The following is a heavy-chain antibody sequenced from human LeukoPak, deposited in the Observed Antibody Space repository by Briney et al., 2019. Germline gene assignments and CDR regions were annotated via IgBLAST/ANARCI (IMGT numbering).Heavy chain of an antibody. D-gene: IGHD3-10*01. CDR1: GGSFSGYY. J-gene: IGHJ5*02. CDR3: ARDASGTYYYGSGSMNWFDP. Sequence: SETLSLTCAVYGGSFSGYYWSWIRQPPGKGLEWIGEINHCGSTNYNPSLKSRVTISVDTSKNQFSLKLSSVTAADTAVYYCARDASGTYYYGSGSMNWFDPWGQGTLVTVSS. V-gene: IGHV4-34*01. CDR2: INHCGST.